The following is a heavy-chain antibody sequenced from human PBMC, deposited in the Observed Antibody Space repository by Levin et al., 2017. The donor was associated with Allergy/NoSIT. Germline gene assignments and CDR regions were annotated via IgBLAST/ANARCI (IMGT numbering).Heavy chain of an antibody. D-gene: IGHD1-26*01. CDR2: MNPNSGNT. Sequence: GESLKISCKASGYTFTSYDINWVRQATGQGLEWMGWMNPNSGNTGYAQKFQGRVTMTRNTSISTAYMELSSLRSEDTAVYYCAGVRVGATTPFDYWGQGTLVTVSS. V-gene: IGHV1-8*01. CDR1: GYTFTSYD. CDR3: AGVRVGATTPFDY. J-gene: IGHJ4*02.